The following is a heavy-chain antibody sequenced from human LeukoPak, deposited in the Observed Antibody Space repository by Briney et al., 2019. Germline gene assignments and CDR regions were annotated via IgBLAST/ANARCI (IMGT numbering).Heavy chain of an antibody. CDR3: AREIVEGAFDI. CDR2: INPNSGGT. CDR1: GYTFTGYY. D-gene: IGHD2-15*01. J-gene: IGHJ3*02. Sequence: ASVKVSCTASGYTFTGYYMHWVRQAPGQGLEWMGRINPNSGGTNYAQKFQGRVTMTRDTSISTAYMELSRLRSDDTAVYYCAREIVEGAFDIWGQGTMVTVSS. V-gene: IGHV1-2*06.